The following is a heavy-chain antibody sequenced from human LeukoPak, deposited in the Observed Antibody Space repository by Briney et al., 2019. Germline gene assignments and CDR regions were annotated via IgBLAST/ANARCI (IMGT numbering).Heavy chain of an antibody. CDR1: GGTFSSYA. J-gene: IGHJ3*02. D-gene: IGHD1-26*01. CDR3: AREGMGAFDI. V-gene: IGHV1-69*13. Sequence: ASVKVSCKASGGTFSSYAISWVRQAPGQGLEWMGGIIPIFGTANYAQKFQGRVTITADESTSTAYMELSSLRSEDTAVYYCAREGMGAFDIWGQGTMVTVSS. CDR2: IIPIFGTA.